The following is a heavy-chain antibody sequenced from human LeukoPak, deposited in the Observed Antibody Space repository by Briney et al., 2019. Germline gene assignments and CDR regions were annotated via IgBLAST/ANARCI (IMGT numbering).Heavy chain of an antibody. CDR2: ISAYNGNT. J-gene: IGHJ4*02. V-gene: IGHV1-18*01. Sequence: ASVKVSCKASGYTFTSYGISWVRQAPGQGLEWMGWISAYNGNTNYAQKLQGRVTMTTDTSTSTAYMELRSLRSDDTAVYYCARDYYDIWSGYYTGGLGYWGQGTLVTVSS. CDR3: ARDYYDIWSGYYTGGLGY. D-gene: IGHD3-3*01. CDR1: GYTFTSYG.